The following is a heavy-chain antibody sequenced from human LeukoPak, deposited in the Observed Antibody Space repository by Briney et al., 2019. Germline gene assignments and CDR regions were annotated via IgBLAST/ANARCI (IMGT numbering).Heavy chain of an antibody. J-gene: IGHJ4*02. CDR2: IYHSGST. D-gene: IGHD3-22*01. CDR1: GYSISSGYY. CDR3: ARHTAQGQYYDSKFLSPTDY. Sequence: KPSETLSLTCAVSGYSISSGYYWGWIRQPPGKGLEWIGSIYHSGSTYYNPSLKSRVTISVDTSKNQFSLKLSSVTAADTAVYYCARHTAQGQYYDSKFLSPTDYWGQGTLVTVSS. V-gene: IGHV4-38-2*01.